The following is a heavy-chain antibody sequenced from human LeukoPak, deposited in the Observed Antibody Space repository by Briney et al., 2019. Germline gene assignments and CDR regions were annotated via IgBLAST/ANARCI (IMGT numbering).Heavy chain of an antibody. J-gene: IGHJ4*02. D-gene: IGHD3-10*01. V-gene: IGHV3-30*01. CDR2: ISYDGSNK. CDR3: ARAGNYYGSGSYYAKIDS. Sequence: GGSLRLSCAASGFTFSSYAMHWVRQAPGKGLEWVAVISYDGSNKYYADSVKGRFTISRDNSKNTLYLQMNSLRAEDTAVYYCARAGNYYGSGSYYAKIDSWGQGTLVTVSS. CDR1: GFTFSSYA.